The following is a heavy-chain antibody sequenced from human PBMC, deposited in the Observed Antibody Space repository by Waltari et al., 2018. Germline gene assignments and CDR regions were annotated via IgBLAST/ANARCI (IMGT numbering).Heavy chain of an antibody. V-gene: IGHV3-7*01. J-gene: IGHJ4*02. Sequence: EVQLVESGGGLVQPGGSLRLSCTVSGFSFSSYWRSWVRQAPGKGLEWVANIKQDGSEKYYVDSVKGRFTISRDNAKNSLYLQMNSLRAEDTAVYFCARDGYNYVIDQWGQGTLVSVSS. D-gene: IGHD1-1*01. CDR1: GFSFSSYW. CDR2: IKQDGSEK. CDR3: ARDGYNYVIDQ.